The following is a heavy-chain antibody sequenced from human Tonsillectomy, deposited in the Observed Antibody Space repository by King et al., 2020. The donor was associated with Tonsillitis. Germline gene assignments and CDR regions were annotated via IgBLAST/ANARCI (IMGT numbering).Heavy chain of an antibody. CDR1: GFTFSNYW. CDR3: ARDHMDFWSGYHGLSGDC. V-gene: IGHV3-7*01. Sequence: QLVQAGGGLVQPGGSLRLSCAASGFTFSNYWMSWVRPAPGKGLGGGANIKQDGGEKYYVGFGKGRFTISRDNAKNSLYLQMNSLRAEDTAVYYCARDHMDFWSGYHGLSGDCWGQGTLVTVSS. CDR2: IKQDGGEK. D-gene: IGHD3-3*01. J-gene: IGHJ4*02.